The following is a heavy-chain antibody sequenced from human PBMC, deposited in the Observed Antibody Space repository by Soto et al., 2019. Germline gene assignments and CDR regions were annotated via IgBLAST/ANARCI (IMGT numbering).Heavy chain of an antibody. Sequence: QVQLQESGPGLVKPSETLSLTCAVYGGSISSNKWWSWVRQPPGEGREWIGEIYHSGGTNYNPSHKSRVTKSLDKSKNQFSLELTSVTAADSAVYYCARDDQIVVVSTSRGAMDVWGQGTTVTVSS. CDR1: GGSISSNKW. CDR2: IYHSGGT. D-gene: IGHD2-2*01. J-gene: IGHJ6*02. V-gene: IGHV4-4*02. CDR3: ARDDQIVVVSTSRGAMDV.